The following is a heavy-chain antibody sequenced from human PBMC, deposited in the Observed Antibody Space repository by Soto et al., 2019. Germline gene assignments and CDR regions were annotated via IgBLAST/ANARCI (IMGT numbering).Heavy chain of an antibody. CDR1: GGSISSSSYY. J-gene: IGHJ4*02. CDR2: IYYSGST. Sequence: PSETLSLTCTVSGGSISSSSYYWGWIRQPPGKGLEWIGSIYYSGSTYYNPSLKSRVTISVDTSKNQFSLKLSSVTAADTAVYYCARTKVGATSYFDYWGQGTLVTVSS. D-gene: IGHD1-26*01. V-gene: IGHV4-39*01. CDR3: ARTKVGATSYFDY.